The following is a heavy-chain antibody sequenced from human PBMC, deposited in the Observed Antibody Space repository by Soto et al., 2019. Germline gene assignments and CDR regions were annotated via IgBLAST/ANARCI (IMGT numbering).Heavy chain of an antibody. CDR2: FIPILGKT. CDR3: TRNKMALHP. J-gene: IGHJ5*02. Sequence: QVQLVQSGAEVKEPGSSVKVSCKASGDTLNNFTVTWVRQAPGQGLEWMGTFIPILGKTNHAQKFQGRVPLSADTSTNTADMELSSLTSDDTAVYYCTRNKMALHPWGQGTLVSVSS. V-gene: IGHV1-69*02. CDR1: GDTLNNFT.